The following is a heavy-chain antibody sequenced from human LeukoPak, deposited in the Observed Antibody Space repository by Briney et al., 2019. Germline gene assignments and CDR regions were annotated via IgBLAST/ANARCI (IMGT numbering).Heavy chain of an antibody. Sequence: PSETLSLTCTVSGGSIYAYYWNWVRQPAGKGLEWIGRIYTSGSTNYNPSLKSRVTISVDTSKNQFSLKLSSVTAADTAVYYCARDKYSYYDSSGYQLPDDAFDIWGQGTMVTVSS. CDR3: ARDKYSYYDSSGYQLPDDAFDI. V-gene: IGHV4-4*07. J-gene: IGHJ3*02. D-gene: IGHD3-22*01. CDR1: GGSIYAYY. CDR2: IYTSGST.